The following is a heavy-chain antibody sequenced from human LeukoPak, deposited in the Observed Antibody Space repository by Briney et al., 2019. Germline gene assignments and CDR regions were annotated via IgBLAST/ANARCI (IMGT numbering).Heavy chain of an antibody. CDR2: IYHSGST. D-gene: IGHD3-16*01. V-gene: IGHV4-30-2*01. J-gene: IGHJ6*03. CDR1: GGSISSGGYY. Sequence: PSETLSLTCTVSGGSISSGGYYWSWIRQPPGKGLEWIGYIYHSGSTYYNPSLKSRVTISVDRSKNQSSLKLSSVTAADTAVYYCAREGPIRGSNPSTDYYYYMDVWGKGTTVTVSS. CDR3: AREGPIRGSNPSTDYYYYMDV.